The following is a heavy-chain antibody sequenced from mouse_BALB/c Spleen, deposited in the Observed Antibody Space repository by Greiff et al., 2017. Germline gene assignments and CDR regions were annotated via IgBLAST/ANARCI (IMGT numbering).Heavy chain of an antibody. CDR2: ISSGGSYT. CDR3: ARREGSYYGNYYAMDY. CDR1: GFTFSSYA. J-gene: IGHJ4*01. V-gene: IGHV5-9-1*01. D-gene: IGHD2-10*01. Sequence: EVMLVESGGGLVKPGGSLKLSCAASGFTFSSYAMSWVRQTPEKRLEWVATISSGGSYTYYPDSVKGRFTISRDNAKNTLYLQMSSLRSEDTAMYYCARREGSYYGNYYAMDYWGQGTSVTVSS.